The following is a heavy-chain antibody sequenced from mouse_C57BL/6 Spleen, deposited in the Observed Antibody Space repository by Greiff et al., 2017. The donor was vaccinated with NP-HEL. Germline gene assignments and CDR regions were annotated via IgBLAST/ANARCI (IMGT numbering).Heavy chain of an antibody. CDR3: TQTAQADYFDY. CDR1: GFNIKDDY. V-gene: IGHV14-4*01. J-gene: IGHJ2*01. D-gene: IGHD3-2*02. CDR2: IDPENGDT. Sequence: VQLQQSGAELVRPGASVKLSCTASGFNIKDDYMHWVKQRPDQGLEWIGWIDPENGDTEYASKFQGKATITADTSSNTAYLQLSSLTSEDTAVYYCTQTAQADYFDYRGQGTTLTVSS.